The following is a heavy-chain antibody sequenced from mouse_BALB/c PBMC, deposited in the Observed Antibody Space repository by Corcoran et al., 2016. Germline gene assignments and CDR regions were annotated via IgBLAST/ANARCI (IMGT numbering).Heavy chain of an antibody. CDR2: ISCYNGAT. Sequence: LVKTGASVKISCKASGYSFTGYYMHWVKQSHGQSIEWIGYISCYNGATSYNQKFKGKATFTVDTSSSTAYMPFNSLTSEASAVYYFARMDYDYWYCEVWGAGSTVTVSS. J-gene: IGHJ1*01. CDR3: ARMDYDYWYCEV. V-gene: IGHV1S34*01. D-gene: IGHD2-4*01. CDR1: GYSFTGYY.